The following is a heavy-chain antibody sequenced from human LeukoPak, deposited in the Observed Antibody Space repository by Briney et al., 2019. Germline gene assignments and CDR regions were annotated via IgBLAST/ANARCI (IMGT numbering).Heavy chain of an antibody. CDR3: ARDRIRGYSGSYGTEGVGTIFDY. Sequence: GASVKVSCKASGYTFTGYYMHWVRQAPGQGLEWMGWINPNSGGTNYAQKFQGRVTMTRDTSISTAYMELSRLRSDDTAVYYCARDRIRGYSGSYGTEGVGTIFDYWGQGTLVTVSS. CDR2: INPNSGGT. CDR1: GYTFTGYY. D-gene: IGHD1-26*01. J-gene: IGHJ4*02. V-gene: IGHV1-2*02.